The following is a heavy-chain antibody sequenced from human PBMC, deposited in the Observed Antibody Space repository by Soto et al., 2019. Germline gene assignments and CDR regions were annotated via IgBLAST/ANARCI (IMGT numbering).Heavy chain of an antibody. CDR1: GFTFSSYW. J-gene: IGHJ3*02. CDR2: INSDGSST. V-gene: IGHV3-74*01. D-gene: IGHD1-26*01. Sequence: LSLTCAASGFTFSSYWMHWVRQAPGKGLVWVSRINSDGSSTSYADSVKGRFTISRDNAKNTLYLQMNSLRAEDTAVYYCARGPGVVGADAFDIWGQGTMVTVSS. CDR3: ARGPGVVGADAFDI.